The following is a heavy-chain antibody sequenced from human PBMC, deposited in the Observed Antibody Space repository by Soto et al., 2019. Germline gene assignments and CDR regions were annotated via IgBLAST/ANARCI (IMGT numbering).Heavy chain of an antibody. V-gene: IGHV4-4*07. CDR1: GGSISSYY. J-gene: IGHJ6*02. D-gene: IGHD5-12*01. CDR3: ARAVVAITMGGMDV. CDR2: IYTSGST. Sequence: AETLSLTCTVSGGSISSYYWSWIRQPAGKGLEWIGRIYTSGSTNYNPSLKSRFTISVDTSKNQFSLKLSSVTAADTAVYYCARAVVAITMGGMDVWGQGTTVTVSS.